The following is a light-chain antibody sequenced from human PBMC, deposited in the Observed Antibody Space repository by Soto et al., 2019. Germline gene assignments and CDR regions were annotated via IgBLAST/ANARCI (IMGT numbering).Light chain of an antibody. J-gene: IGLJ1*01. CDR2: EVY. CDR3: SSYVGTNSYV. CDR1: SSDVGGYNY. V-gene: IGLV2-8*01. Sequence: QSVLTQPPSATGSPGQSVTISRNRTSSDVGGYNYVSWYQHHPGKAPKLIIYEVYKRPSGVPDRFSGSKSGNTAALTVSGLQAEDEADYYCSSYVGTNSYVFGTGTKVTVL.